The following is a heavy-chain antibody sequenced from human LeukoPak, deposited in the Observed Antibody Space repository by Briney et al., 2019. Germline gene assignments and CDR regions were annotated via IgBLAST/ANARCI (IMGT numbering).Heavy chain of an antibody. V-gene: IGHV1-46*01. Sequence: ASVKVSCKVPGYMLTEVSMHWVRQAPGQGLEWMGIINPSGGSTSYAQKFQGRVTMTRDTSTSTVYMELSSLRSEDTAVYYCAREGGLQLIGSIDYWGQGTLVTVSS. D-gene: IGHD5-24*01. CDR3: AREGGLQLIGSIDY. CDR1: GYMLTEVS. CDR2: INPSGGST. J-gene: IGHJ4*02.